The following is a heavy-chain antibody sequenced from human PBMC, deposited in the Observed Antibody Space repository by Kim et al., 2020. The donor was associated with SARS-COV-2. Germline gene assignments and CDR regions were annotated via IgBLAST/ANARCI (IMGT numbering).Heavy chain of an antibody. V-gene: IGHV1-3*01. J-gene: IGHJ4*02. D-gene: IGHD3-10*01. CDR2: INAGNGNT. CDR1: GYTFTSYA. Sequence: ASVKVSCKASGYTFTSYAMHWVRQAPGQGLEWMGRINAGNGNTNYSQKFQGRVTITTDTSASTAYMELSSLRSEDTAVYYCARDTCYYGSGSFDYWGQGTLVTVSS. CDR3: ARDTCYYGSGSFDY.